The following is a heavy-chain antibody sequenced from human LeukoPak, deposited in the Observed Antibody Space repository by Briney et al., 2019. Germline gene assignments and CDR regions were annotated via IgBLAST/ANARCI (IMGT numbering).Heavy chain of an antibody. D-gene: IGHD3-10*01. Sequence: SETLSLTCTVSGGSISSGSYYWSWIRQPAGKGLEWIGRIYASGSTNYNPSLKSRLTMSVDTSKNQFSLKLSSVTAADTAVYYCAREAYYYGSGSYVISYYYYMDVWGKGTTVTISS. J-gene: IGHJ6*03. CDR1: GGSISSGSYY. V-gene: IGHV4-61*02. CDR3: AREAYYYGSGSYVISYYYYMDV. CDR2: IYASGST.